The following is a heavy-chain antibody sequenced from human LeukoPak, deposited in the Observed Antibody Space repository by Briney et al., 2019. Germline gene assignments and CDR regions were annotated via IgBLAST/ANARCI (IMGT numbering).Heavy chain of an antibody. D-gene: IGHD6-13*01. CDR3: ARVLWQQLAPGYRYYYMDV. CDR1: GGSISSYY. Sequence: PSETLSLTCTVSGGSISSYYWSWIRQPPGKGLEWIGYIYYSGRTNYNPSLKSRVTISVDTSKNQFSLKLSSVTAADTAVYYCARVLWQQLAPGYRYYYMDVWGKGTTVTVSS. V-gene: IGHV4-59*08. J-gene: IGHJ6*03. CDR2: IYYSGRT.